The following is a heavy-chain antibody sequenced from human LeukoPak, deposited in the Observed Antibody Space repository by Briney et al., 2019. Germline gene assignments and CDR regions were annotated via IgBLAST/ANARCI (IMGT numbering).Heavy chain of an antibody. D-gene: IGHD6-13*01. Sequence: ASVKVSCKASGYTFTSYDIDWVRQATGQGLEWMGWMSPNSGNTGYAQKFQGRVTMTRNTSISTAYMELSSLRSEDTAVYYCARVEESSWYNLRYYYYYGMDVWGQGTTVTVSS. CDR2: MSPNSGNT. J-gene: IGHJ6*02. V-gene: IGHV1-8*01. CDR3: ARVEESSWYNLRYYYYYGMDV. CDR1: GYTFTSYD.